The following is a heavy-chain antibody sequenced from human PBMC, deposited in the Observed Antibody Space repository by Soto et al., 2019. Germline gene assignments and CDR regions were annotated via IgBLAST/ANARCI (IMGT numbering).Heavy chain of an antibody. Sequence: QLQLQESGPGLVKPSETLSLTCTVSGGSISSSSYYWGWIRQPPGKGLEWIGSIYYSGSTYYNPSLKSRVTISVDTSKNQFSLKLSSVTAADTAVYYCARPSSLGGLVDYWGQGTLVTVSS. J-gene: IGHJ4*02. CDR1: GGSISSSSYY. CDR2: IYYSGST. CDR3: ARPSSLGGLVDY. V-gene: IGHV4-39*01. D-gene: IGHD2-15*01.